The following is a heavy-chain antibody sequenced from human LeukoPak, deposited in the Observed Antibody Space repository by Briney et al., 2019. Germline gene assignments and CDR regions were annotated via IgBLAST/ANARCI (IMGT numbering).Heavy chain of an antibody. J-gene: IGHJ5*02. Sequence: SETLSLTCTVSGGSISSYYWSWIRQPPGKGLEWIGYIYYSGSTNYNPSLKSRVAISVDTSKNQFSLKLSSVTAADTAVYYCATYGSGSYRFDPWGQGTLVTVSS. CDR1: GGSISSYY. CDR2: IYYSGST. D-gene: IGHD3-10*01. V-gene: IGHV4-59*01. CDR3: ATYGSGSYRFDP.